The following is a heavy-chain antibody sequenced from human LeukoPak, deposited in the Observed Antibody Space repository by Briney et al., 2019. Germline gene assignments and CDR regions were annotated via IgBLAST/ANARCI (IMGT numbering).Heavy chain of an antibody. V-gene: IGHV3-30*04. CDR2: TSFDGSDN. CDR1: GFTFSSYA. CDR3: AKLNLRPGDY. J-gene: IGHJ4*02. Sequence: PGGSLRLSCAASGFTFSSYAMHWVRQAPGKGLKWVAVTSFDGSDNYYADSVKGRFTISRDNSKNTLYLQMNSLRPDDTAVYYCAKLNLRPGDYWGQGTLVTVSS. D-gene: IGHD5/OR15-5a*01.